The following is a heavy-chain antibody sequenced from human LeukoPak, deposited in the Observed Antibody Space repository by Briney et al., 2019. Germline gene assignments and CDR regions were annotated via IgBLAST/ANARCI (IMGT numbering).Heavy chain of an antibody. D-gene: IGHD6-6*01. V-gene: IGHV4-59*08. CDR1: GGSISSYY. CDR2: IYYSGSN. Sequence: SETLSLTCTVSGGSISSYYWSWIRQPPGKGLEWIGYIYYSGSNNYNPSLKRRGVISVDTSTTQFSLKLSSVTAADTAVYYCARLEYSSSSYFDYWGQGTLVTVSS. CDR3: ARLEYSSSSYFDY. J-gene: IGHJ4*02.